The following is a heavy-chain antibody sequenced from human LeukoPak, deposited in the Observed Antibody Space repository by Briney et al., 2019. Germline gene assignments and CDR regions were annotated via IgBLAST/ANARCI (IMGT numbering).Heavy chain of an antibody. V-gene: IGHV3-48*03. CDR2: ISSSGSTI. Sequence: PGGSLRLSCAASGFTFSSYEMNWVRQAPGKGLEWVSYISSSGSTIYYADSVKGRFTISRDNAKNSLYLQMNSLRAEDTAVYYCARGTLRYFDWLLYPIVYYFDYWGQGTLVTVSS. J-gene: IGHJ4*02. D-gene: IGHD3-9*01. CDR1: GFTFSSYE. CDR3: ARGTLRYFDWLLYPIVYYFDY.